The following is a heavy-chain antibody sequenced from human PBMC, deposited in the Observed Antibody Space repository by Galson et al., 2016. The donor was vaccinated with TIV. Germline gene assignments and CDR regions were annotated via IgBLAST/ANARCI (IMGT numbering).Heavy chain of an antibody. Sequence: SVKVSCKASGGTFDNYAINWVRQAPGQGLEWMGRFIPSFGLANYARKSQDRATITADKATSTAYMELSSLRSDDTAVYYCATARYDSGGYRNLYGMDVWGQGTTVTVSS. J-gene: IGHJ6*02. CDR1: GGTFDNYA. CDR2: FIPSFGLA. D-gene: IGHD3-22*01. CDR3: ATARYDSGGYRNLYGMDV. V-gene: IGHV1-69*04.